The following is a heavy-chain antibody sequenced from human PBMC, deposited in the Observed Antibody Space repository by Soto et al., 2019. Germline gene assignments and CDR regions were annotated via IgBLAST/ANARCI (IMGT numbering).Heavy chain of an antibody. D-gene: IGHD3-16*01. J-gene: IGHJ3*02. Sequence: APVKVSCKASGYTFTGYYMHWVRQAPGQGLEWMGWINPNSGGTNYAQKFQGWVTMTRDTSISTAYMELSRLRSDDTAVYYCARAPFYYDYIWGSAGAFDIWGQGTMVTVSS. V-gene: IGHV1-2*04. CDR2: INPNSGGT. CDR3: ARAPFYYDYIWGSAGAFDI. CDR1: GYTFTGYY.